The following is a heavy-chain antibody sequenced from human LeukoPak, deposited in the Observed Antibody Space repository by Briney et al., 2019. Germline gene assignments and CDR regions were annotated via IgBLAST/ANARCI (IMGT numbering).Heavy chain of an antibody. CDR3: ARGAGNGFDY. V-gene: IGHV3-9*01. CDR1: GFTFDNNG. J-gene: IGHJ4*02. Sequence: PGGSLRLSCVVSGFTFDNNGMHWVRQAPGKGLEWVSGISWNSGSIGYADSVKGRFIISRDNAKNSLYLQMNSLRAEDTAVYYCARGAGNGFDYWGQGTLVTVSS. D-gene: IGHD2-8*01. CDR2: ISWNSGSI.